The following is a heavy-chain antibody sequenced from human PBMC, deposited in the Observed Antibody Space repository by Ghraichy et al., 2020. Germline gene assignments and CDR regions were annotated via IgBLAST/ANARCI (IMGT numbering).Heavy chain of an antibody. D-gene: IGHD1-26*01. Sequence: GGSLRLSCAASGFTFSSYWMSWVRQAPGKGLEWVANIKQDGSEKYYVDSVKGRFTISRDNAKNSLYLQMNSLRAEDTAVYYCARGSKWELLSYNWFDPWGQGTLVTVSS. V-gene: IGHV3-7*01. CDR3: ARGSKWELLSYNWFDP. CDR2: IKQDGSEK. J-gene: IGHJ5*02. CDR1: GFTFSSYW.